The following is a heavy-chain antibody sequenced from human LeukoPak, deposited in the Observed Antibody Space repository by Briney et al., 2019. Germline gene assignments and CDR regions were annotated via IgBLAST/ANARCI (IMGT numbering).Heavy chain of an antibody. D-gene: IGHD6-6*01. J-gene: IGHJ4*02. Sequence: PSETLSLTCTVSGGSISSGYYYWSWIRQPPGKGLEYIGYIYYGGTYYNPSLKSRVTISVDTSKNQFSLKLSSVTAADTAVYYCARGTWSSSIDYWGQGALVTVSS. CDR2: IYYGGT. V-gene: IGHV4-30-4*01. CDR3: ARGTWSSSIDY. CDR1: GGSISSGYYY.